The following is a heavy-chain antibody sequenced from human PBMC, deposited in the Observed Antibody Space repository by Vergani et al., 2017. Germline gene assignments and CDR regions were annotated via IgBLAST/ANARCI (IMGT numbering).Heavy chain of an antibody. J-gene: IGHJ4*02. D-gene: IGHD3-22*01. Sequence: QVQLVPSGAEVKKPGSSVKVSCKASGGTFSSYAISWVRQAPGQGLEWMGGIIPIFGTANYAQKFQGRVTITADESTSTAYMELSSLRSEDTAVYYCARAPTPYYYYDSSGYYSYWGQGTLVTVSS. V-gene: IGHV1-69*12. CDR2: IIPIFGTA. CDR1: GGTFSSYA. CDR3: ARAPTPYYYYDSSGYYSY.